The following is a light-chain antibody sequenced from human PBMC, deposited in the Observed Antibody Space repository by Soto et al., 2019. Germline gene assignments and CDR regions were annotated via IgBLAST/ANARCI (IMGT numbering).Light chain of an antibody. J-gene: IGKJ1*01. CDR2: KAS. V-gene: IGKV1-5*03. Sequence: DLQMTQSPSTLSGSLGDSVAIAWRASQTISSWLAWYQQKQGTAPKLLIYKASTLKSGVTSRFSGSGSGTEFTLTISSMQPDDFATYYCQHYNSYSEAFGQGTKGGYQ. CDR3: QHYNSYSEA. CDR1: QTISSW.